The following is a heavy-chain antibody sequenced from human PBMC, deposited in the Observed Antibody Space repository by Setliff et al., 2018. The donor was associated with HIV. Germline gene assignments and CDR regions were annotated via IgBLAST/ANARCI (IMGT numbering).Heavy chain of an antibody. CDR1: DYTFTTYW. D-gene: IGHD6-13*01. V-gene: IGHV5-51*01. J-gene: IGHJ3*01. CDR3: ARRDGRSMNAFQI. Sequence: GESLKISCKAVDYTFTTYWIGWVRQMPGEGLEWMGIIYPDDSNIRYNPSFQSQVTISADKSITTAYLEIHNLKASDTATYYCARRDGRSMNAFQIWGPGTMVTDSS. CDR2: IYPDDSNI.